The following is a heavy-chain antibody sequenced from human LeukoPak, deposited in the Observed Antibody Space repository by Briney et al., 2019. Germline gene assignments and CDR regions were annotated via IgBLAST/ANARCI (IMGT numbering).Heavy chain of an antibody. CDR2: MKGDGSEI. V-gene: IGHV3-7*01. CDR3: ARPAYTAAYDL. D-gene: IGHD3-16*01. CDR1: GFIFSTYW. Sequence: AGGSLRLSCAASGFIFSTYWMMWARQAPGKGLEWVANMKGDGSEIHYVGSVKGRFTISRDNARNSLFLQMNGLRPEDTAVYYCARPAYTAAYDLWGQGTMVTVSS. J-gene: IGHJ3*01.